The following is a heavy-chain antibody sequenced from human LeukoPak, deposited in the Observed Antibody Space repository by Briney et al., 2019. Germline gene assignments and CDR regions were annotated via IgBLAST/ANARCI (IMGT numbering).Heavy chain of an antibody. Sequence: GGSLRLSCAASRFSVSNNYMSWVRQAPGKGLEGVSVIYSRGATYYADSVKGRFTISRDTSKSTVYLQMNSLRPEDTAMYYCARDLLGLPHKYFDSWGQGTLVTVSS. D-gene: IGHD3-16*01. CDR1: RFSVSNNY. V-gene: IGHV3-66*03. CDR2: IYSRGAT. CDR3: ARDLLGLPHKYFDS. J-gene: IGHJ4*02.